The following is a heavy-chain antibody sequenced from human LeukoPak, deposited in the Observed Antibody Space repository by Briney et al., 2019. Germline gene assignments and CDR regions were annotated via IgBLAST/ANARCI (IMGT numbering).Heavy chain of an antibody. CDR3: AKGSPFTGSGLRTLNWFDP. Sequence: GGSLRLSCAASGFTFSSYGMSWVRQAPGKGLEWVSAISGSGGSTYYADSVKGRFTISRDNSKNTLYLQMNSLRAEDTAVYYCAKGSPFTGSGLRTLNWFDPWGQGTLVTVSS. CDR2: ISGSGGST. D-gene: IGHD3-9*01. V-gene: IGHV3-23*01. J-gene: IGHJ5*02. CDR1: GFTFSSYG.